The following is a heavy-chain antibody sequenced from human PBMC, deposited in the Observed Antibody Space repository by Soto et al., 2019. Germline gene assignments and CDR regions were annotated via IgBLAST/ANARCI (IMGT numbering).Heavy chain of an antibody. CDR1: GGSISSYY. D-gene: IGHD3-16*02. Sequence: QVQLQESGPGLVKPSETLSLTCTVSGGSISSYYWSWIRQPAGKGLEWIGRIYTSGSTNYNPSLKSRVTMSVDTSKNQFSLKLSSVTAADTAVYYCARGRGTYDYVWGSYRYGAFDIRGQGTMVTVSS. CDR3: ARGRGTYDYVWGSYRYGAFDI. J-gene: IGHJ3*02. CDR2: IYTSGST. V-gene: IGHV4-4*07.